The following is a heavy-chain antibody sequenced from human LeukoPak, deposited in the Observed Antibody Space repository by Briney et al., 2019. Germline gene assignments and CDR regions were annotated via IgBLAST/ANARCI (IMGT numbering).Heavy chain of an antibody. Sequence: SRTLSLTCTVSGGSVYTSDYYWGWVRQPPGKGPEWIGDIFYSGKTNYNPSLKSRVSISLDTSKNQFSLKLTSVTAADTAVYYCARVFDSWGQGTLVTVSS. CDR2: IFYSGKT. J-gene: IGHJ4*02. CDR3: ARVFDS. V-gene: IGHV4-39*07. CDR1: GGSVYTSDYY.